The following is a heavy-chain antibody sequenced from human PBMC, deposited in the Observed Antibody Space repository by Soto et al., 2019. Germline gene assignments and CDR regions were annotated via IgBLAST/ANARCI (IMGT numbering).Heavy chain of an antibody. Sequence: GGSLRLSCAASGFTVSSNYMSWVRQAPGKGLEWVSVIYSGGSTYYADSVKGRFTISRDNSKNTLYLQMNSLRAEDTAVYYCARNPARAMVRGAYYYYGMDVWGQGTTVTVSS. CDR2: IYSGGST. CDR3: ARNPARAMVRGAYYYYGMDV. D-gene: IGHD3-10*01. V-gene: IGHV3-66*01. J-gene: IGHJ6*02. CDR1: GFTVSSNY.